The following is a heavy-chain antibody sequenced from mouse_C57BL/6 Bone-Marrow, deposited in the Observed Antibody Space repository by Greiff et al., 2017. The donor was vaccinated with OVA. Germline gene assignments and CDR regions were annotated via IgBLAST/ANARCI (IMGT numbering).Heavy chain of an antibody. D-gene: IGHD2-12*01. CDR2: ISSGGSYT. V-gene: IGHV5-6*01. J-gene: IGHJ3*01. Sequence: EVHLVESGGDLVKPGGSLKLSCAASGFTFSSYGMSWVRQTPDKRLEWVATISSGGSYTYYPDSVKGRFTISRDNAKNTLYLQMSSLKSEDTAMYYCARLREFAYWGQGTLVTVSA. CDR3: ARLREFAY. CDR1: GFTFSSYG.